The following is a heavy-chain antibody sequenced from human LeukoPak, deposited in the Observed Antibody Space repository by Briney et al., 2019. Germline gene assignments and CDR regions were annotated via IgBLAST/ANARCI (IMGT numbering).Heavy chain of an antibody. CDR2: IDWDDDK. J-gene: IGHJ4*02. CDR3: ARIRDGYNRPID. Sequence: SGPALVKPTQTLTLTCTFSGFSLSTSGMCVSWIRQPPGKALEWLARIDWDDDKYYSTSLKTRLTISKDTSKNQVVLTMTNMDPVDTATYYCARIRDGYNRPIDWGQGTLVTVSS. V-gene: IGHV2-70*11. D-gene: IGHD5-24*01. CDR1: GFSLSTSGMC.